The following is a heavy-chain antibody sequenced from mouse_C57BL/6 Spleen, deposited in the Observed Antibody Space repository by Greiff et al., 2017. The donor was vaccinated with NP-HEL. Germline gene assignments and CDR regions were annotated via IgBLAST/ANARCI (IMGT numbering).Heavy chain of an antibody. V-gene: IGHV1-67*01. CDR1: GYTFTDYA. CDR3: ARSITTVPAWFAY. Sequence: VQLQQSGPELVRPGVSVKISCKGSGYTFTDYAMHWVKQSHAKSLEWIGVISTYYGDASYNQKFKYKATMTVDKSSSTAYMELARLTSEDSAVYYCARSITTVPAWFAYWGQGTLVTVSA. CDR2: ISTYYGDA. J-gene: IGHJ3*01. D-gene: IGHD1-1*01.